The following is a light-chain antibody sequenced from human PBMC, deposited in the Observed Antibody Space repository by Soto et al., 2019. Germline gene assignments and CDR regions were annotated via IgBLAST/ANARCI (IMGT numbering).Light chain of an antibody. CDR3: QRYGTSPPLT. V-gene: IGKV3-20*01. CDR2: GAS. Sequence: EIVLTQSPGTLSLSPGEGATLSCRSSQSVSSSYLAWYQQKPGQAPRLLIYGASSRATGIPDRFSGSRSATDFTLTISRLEPEDFAVYYCQRYGTSPPLTFGGGTKVDIK. CDR1: QSVSSSY. J-gene: IGKJ4*01.